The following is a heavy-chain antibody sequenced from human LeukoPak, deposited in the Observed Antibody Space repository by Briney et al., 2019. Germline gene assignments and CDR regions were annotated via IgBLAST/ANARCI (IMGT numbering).Heavy chain of an antibody. Sequence: SETLSLTCTGSGGAISGYYWSWIRQPAGKGLECIGRIYTSESTNYNPSLKSRVTRSLDTSKNHVSLNLNSVTSADSAGYDLSKQHKYGGNALDPWGRGTLVTVSS. J-gene: IGHJ5*02. CDR2: IYTSEST. CDR3: SKQHKYGGNALDP. V-gene: IGHV4-4*07. D-gene: IGHD4-23*01. CDR1: GGAISGYY.